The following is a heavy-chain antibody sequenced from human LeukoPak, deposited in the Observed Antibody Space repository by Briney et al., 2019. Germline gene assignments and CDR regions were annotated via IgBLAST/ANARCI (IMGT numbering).Heavy chain of an antibody. CDR2: IYPGDSDT. J-gene: IGHJ5*02. D-gene: IGHD2-2*02. CDR1: GGTLSSYA. Sequence: KVSCKASGGTLSSYAISWVRQAPGQGLEWMGIIYPGDSDTTYSPSFQGQVTISADTSISTAYLQWSSLKASDTAMYYCARHPYTRSCTSASCYRWFDPWGQGTLVTVSS. V-gene: IGHV5-51*01. CDR3: ARHPYTRSCTSASCYRWFDP.